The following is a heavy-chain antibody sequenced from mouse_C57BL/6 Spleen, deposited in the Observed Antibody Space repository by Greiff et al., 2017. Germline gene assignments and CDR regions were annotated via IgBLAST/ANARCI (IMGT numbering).Heavy chain of an antibody. J-gene: IGHJ4*01. V-gene: IGHV1-80*01. CDR3: ARGLWDYGSSYDAMDY. CDR2: IYPGDGDT. Sequence: VQLQESGAELVKPGASVKISCKASGYAFSSYWMNWVKQRPGKGLEWIGQIYPGDGDTNYNGKFKGKATLTADKASSTAYMQRSSLTSEDSAVYFCARGLWDYGSSYDAMDYWGQGTSVTVSS. D-gene: IGHD1-1*01. CDR1: GYAFSSYW.